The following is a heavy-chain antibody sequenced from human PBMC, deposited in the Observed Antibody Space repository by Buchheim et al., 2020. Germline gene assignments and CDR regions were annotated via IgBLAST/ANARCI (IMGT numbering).Heavy chain of an antibody. CDR3: AKGEGATSSYGMDV. Sequence: EVQLLESGGGLVQPGGSLRLSCAASRFTFSSYAMTWVRQAPGKGLEWVSTISGSGNSTYYTDSVKGRFTISRDNSKNTLYLQMNSLRAEDTAVYYCAKGEGATSSYGMDVWGQGTT. V-gene: IGHV3-23*01. D-gene: IGHD1-26*01. J-gene: IGHJ6*02. CDR2: ISGSGNST. CDR1: RFTFSSYA.